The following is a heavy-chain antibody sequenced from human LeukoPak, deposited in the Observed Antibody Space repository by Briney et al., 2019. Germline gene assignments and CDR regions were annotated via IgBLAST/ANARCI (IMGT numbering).Heavy chain of an antibody. J-gene: IGHJ4*02. CDR1: GGSISSSSYY. CDR3: ARPVWNGYFDY. CDR2: IYYSGSA. D-gene: IGHD1-1*01. Sequence: TSETLSLTCTVSGGSISSSSYYWGWIRQPPGKGLEWIGSIYYSGSAYYNPSLKSRVTISVDTSKNQFSLKLSSVTAADTAVYYCARPVWNGYFDYWGQGTLVTVSS. V-gene: IGHV4-39*01.